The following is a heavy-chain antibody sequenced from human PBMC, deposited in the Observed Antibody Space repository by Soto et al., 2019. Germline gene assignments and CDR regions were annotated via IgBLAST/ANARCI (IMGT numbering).Heavy chain of an antibody. V-gene: IGHV3-23*01. D-gene: IGHD3-3*01. Sequence: GGSLRLSCAASGFTFSCYAMSWVRQAPGKGLEWVSAISGSGGSTYYADSVKGRFTISRDNSKNTLYLQMNSLRAEDTAVYYCAKESPSFGVVITNFDYWGQGTLVTVSS. J-gene: IGHJ4*02. CDR3: AKESPSFGVVITNFDY. CDR2: ISGSGGST. CDR1: GFTFSCYA.